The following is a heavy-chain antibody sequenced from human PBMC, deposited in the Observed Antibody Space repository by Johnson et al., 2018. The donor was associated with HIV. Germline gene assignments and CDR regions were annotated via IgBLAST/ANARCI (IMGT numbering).Heavy chain of an antibody. CDR1: GFTFSSYG. D-gene: IGHD3-22*01. V-gene: IGHV3-33*01. CDR2: IWYDGSNK. Sequence: QVQLVESGGGVVQPGRSLRLSCAASGFTFSSYGMHWVRQAPGKGLEWVAVIWYDGSNKYYADSVKGRFTISRDNSKNTLYLQMNSLKTEDTAVYYCTTDFLYYDSSALDERSPYFDIWGQGTMVTVSS. CDR3: TTDFLYYDSSALDERSPYFDI. J-gene: IGHJ3*02.